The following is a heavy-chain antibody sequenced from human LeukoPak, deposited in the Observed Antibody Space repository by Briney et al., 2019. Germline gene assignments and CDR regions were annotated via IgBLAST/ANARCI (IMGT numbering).Heavy chain of an antibody. J-gene: IGHJ4*02. V-gene: IGHV1-2*02. Sequence: APVKVSCKASGHTFSGYNMHWVRQAPGQGLEWMGSMNPNDGLTNYAQKFQGRVTMTRDTSISTAYMEMSRLRSDDTAVYYCARVYDRWSGYSSGYYFDYWGQGTLVTVSS. CDR1: GHTFSGYN. CDR3: ARVYDRWSGYSSGYYFDY. CDR2: MNPNDGLT. D-gene: IGHD3-3*01.